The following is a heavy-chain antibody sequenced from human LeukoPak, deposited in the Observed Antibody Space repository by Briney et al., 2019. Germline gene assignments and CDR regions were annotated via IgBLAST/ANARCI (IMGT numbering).Heavy chain of an antibody. CDR1: GFSFISYG. CDR2: ISGSGGST. J-gene: IGHJ4*02. V-gene: IGHV3-23*01. Sequence: GGSLRLSCAASGFSFISYGMCWVRQAPGKGLEWVSGISGSGGSTYYADSVKGRFTISRDNSKNTLYLQMNSLRAEDTAAYYCAKGDYYDSSGFYPLDYWGQGTLVTVSS. D-gene: IGHD3-22*01. CDR3: AKGDYYDSSGFYPLDY.